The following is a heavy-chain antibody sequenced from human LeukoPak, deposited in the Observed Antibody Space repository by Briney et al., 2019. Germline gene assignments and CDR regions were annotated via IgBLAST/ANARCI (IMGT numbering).Heavy chain of an antibody. V-gene: IGHV6-1*01. CDR2: TYYRSKWYN. Sequence: PSQTLSLTCAISGDSVSSNSAAGNWIRQSPSRCLELLGRTYYRSKWYNDYAVSVKSRITINPDTSKNQFSLQLNSVTPEDTAVYYCARDHGSGWYSYLDDWGQGTLVTVSS. J-gene: IGHJ4*02. CDR1: GDSVSSNSAA. D-gene: IGHD6-19*01. CDR3: ARDHGSGWYSYLDD.